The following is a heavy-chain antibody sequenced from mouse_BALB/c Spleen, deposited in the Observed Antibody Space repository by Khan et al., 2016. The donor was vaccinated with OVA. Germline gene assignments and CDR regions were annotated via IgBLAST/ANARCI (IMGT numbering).Heavy chain of an antibody. CDR1: GYTFTDFN. Sequence: VQLQQSGPELVKPGASVRISCKTSGYTFTDFNLDWVKQSHEKSLEWIGYIFPNTGGTGYNQTFKTKATLTVDSSSSTAYMELRSLTSTDSAVCYCARSGYGSFAYWGQGTLVTVTA. V-gene: IGHV1S29*02. CDR3: ARSGYGSFAY. CDR2: IFPNTGGT. J-gene: IGHJ3*01. D-gene: IGHD3-1*01.